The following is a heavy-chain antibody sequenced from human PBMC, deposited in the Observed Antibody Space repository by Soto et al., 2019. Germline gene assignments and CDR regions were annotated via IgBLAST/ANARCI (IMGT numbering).Heavy chain of an antibody. D-gene: IGHD3-22*01. Sequence: EVQLVESGGGLVKPGGSLRLSCAASGFTFSTYSMNWVRQAPGKGLEWVSSISSSSSYIYYADSVKGRFTISRDNAKNSLYLQTNSLRAEDTAVYYCARYDSSGYYWPYYYYSMDVWGQGTTVTVSS. V-gene: IGHV3-21*01. CDR3: ARYDSSGYYWPYYYYSMDV. CDR1: GFTFSTYS. CDR2: ISSSSSYI. J-gene: IGHJ6*02.